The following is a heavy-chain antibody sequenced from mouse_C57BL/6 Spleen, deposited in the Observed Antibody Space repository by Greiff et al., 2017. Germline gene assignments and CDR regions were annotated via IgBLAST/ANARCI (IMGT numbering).Heavy chain of an antibody. J-gene: IGHJ1*03. V-gene: IGHV14-3*01. Sequence: EVQLQESVAELVRPGASVKLSCTASGFNIKNTYMHWVKQRPEQGLEWIGRIDPANGNTKYAPKFQGKATITADTSSNTAYLQLSSLTSEDTAIYYCARRTTVVSPYWYFDVWGTGTTVTVSS. CDR3: ARRTTVVSPYWYFDV. D-gene: IGHD1-1*01. CDR1: GFNIKNTY. CDR2: IDPANGNT.